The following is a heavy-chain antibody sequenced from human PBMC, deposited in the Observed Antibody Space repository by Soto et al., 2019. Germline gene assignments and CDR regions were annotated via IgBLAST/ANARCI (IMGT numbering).Heavy chain of an antibody. D-gene: IGHD6-13*01. CDR1: GFTFTSYA. CDR2: ISGSGGST. J-gene: IGHJ6*02. CDR3: AKGMMAVVGTYYYYYGMDV. Sequence: HPGGSLRLSCAASGFTFTSYAMTWVRQAPGKGLEWVSAISGSGGSTYYADSVKGRFTVSRDNSKNTLYLQMNSLRAEDTAVYYCAKGMMAVVGTYYYYYGMDVWGQGTTVTVSS. V-gene: IGHV3-23*01.